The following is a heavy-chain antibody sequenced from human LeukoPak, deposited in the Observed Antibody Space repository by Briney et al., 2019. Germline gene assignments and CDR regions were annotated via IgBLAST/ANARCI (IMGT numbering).Heavy chain of an antibody. CDR1: GFTFSSYG. J-gene: IGHJ6*03. Sequence: GRSLRLSCAASGFTFSSYGMHWVRQAPGKGLEWVAVIWYDGNKKYYADSVKGRFTISRDNSKNTLYLQMNSLRAEDTALYYCAKAARYCSSTSCPHSYYMDVWGKGTTVTVSS. D-gene: IGHD2-2*01. V-gene: IGHV3-33*06. CDR2: IWYDGNKK. CDR3: AKAARYCSSTSCPHSYYMDV.